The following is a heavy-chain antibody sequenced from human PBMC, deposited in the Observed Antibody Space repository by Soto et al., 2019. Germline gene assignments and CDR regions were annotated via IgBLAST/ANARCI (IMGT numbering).Heavy chain of an antibody. CDR2: MNPNSGNT. D-gene: IGHD3-16*02. V-gene: IGHV1-8*01. Sequence: ASVKGSCTASGYTFTSYDINWVRQATGQGLEWMGWMNPNSGNTGYAQKFQGRVTMTRNTSISTAYMELSSLRSEDTAVYYCARADNSLRYTRARRDETSYVDYW. CDR3: ARADNSLRYTRARRDETSYVDY. CDR1: GYTFTSYD. J-gene: IGHJ4*01.